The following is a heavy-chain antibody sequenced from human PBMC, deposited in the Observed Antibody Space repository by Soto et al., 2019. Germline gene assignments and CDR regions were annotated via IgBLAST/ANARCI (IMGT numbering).Heavy chain of an antibody. V-gene: IGHV3-33*01. Sequence: GGSLRLSCAASGFTFSSYGMHWVRQAPGKGLEWVAVIWYDGSNKYYADTVKGRFTISGDNSKNTLYLHMNSLRAEDTAVYYCVRAASLINYYYYGMEVRGQGTTVTVSS. D-gene: IGHD2-2*01. CDR2: IWYDGSNK. CDR3: VRAASLINYYYYGMEV. CDR1: GFTFSSYG. J-gene: IGHJ6*02.